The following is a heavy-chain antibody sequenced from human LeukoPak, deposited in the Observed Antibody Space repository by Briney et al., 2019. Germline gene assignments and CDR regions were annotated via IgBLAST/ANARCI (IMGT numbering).Heavy chain of an antibody. J-gene: IGHJ4*02. D-gene: IGHD3-3*01. CDR3: ARAELGVLRFLEWLSHPYFDY. Sequence: GASVKVSCKASGYTFTGYYMHWVRQAPGQGLEWMGWINPNSGGTNYAQKFQGRVTMTRDTSISTAYMELSRLRSDDTAVYYCARAELGVLRFLEWLSHPYFDYWGQGTLVTVSS. CDR1: GYTFTGYY. V-gene: IGHV1-2*02. CDR2: INPNSGGT.